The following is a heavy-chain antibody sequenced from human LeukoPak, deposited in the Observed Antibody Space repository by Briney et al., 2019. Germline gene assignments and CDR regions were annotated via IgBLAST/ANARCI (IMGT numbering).Heavy chain of an antibody. J-gene: IGHJ4*02. CDR1: GGSISSYY. V-gene: IGHV4-59*01. CDR2: IYSSGST. D-gene: IGHD2-21*02. CDR3: ARFAYCGGHCWYYFDY. Sequence: PSETLSLTCTVSGGSISSYYWSWIRQPPGKGLEWIGYIYSSGSTNYNPTLKSRITISVDTSKNQFSLKLSSVTAADTAVYYCARFAYCGGHCWYYFDYWGQGSLVTVSS.